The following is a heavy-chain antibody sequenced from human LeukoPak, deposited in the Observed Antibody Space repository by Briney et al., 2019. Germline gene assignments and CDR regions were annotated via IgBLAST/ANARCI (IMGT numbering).Heavy chain of an antibody. Sequence: PSETLSLTCIVSGGSISSYYWSWIRKPPGKGLEWICNIFHSGSTNYNPYLKSRVTISVDTSNNQFSLKLNSVTAADTAIYYCAIDGAVDILTGYGAFYIWGQGTMVIVS. V-gene: IGHV4-59*01. J-gene: IGHJ3*02. CDR1: GGSISSYY. CDR3: AIDGAVDILTGYGAFYI. CDR2: IFHSGST. D-gene: IGHD3-9*01.